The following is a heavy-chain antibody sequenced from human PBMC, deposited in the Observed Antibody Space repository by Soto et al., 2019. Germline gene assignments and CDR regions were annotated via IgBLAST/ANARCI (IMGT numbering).Heavy chain of an antibody. CDR1: GGSFSGYY. Sequence: QVQLQQWGAGLLKPSETLSLTCAVYGGSFSGYYWSWIRQPPGKGLEWIGEINHSGSTNYNPSLKSRVTISVDTSTQQFSLKLSSVTAADTAVYYCAISLPGINRSPSIDYWGQGTLVTVSS. V-gene: IGHV4-34*01. CDR2: INHSGST. D-gene: IGHD1-20*01. CDR3: AISLPGINRSPSIDY. J-gene: IGHJ4*02.